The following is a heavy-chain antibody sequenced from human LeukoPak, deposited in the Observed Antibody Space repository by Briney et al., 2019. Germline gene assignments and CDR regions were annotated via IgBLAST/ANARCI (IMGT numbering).Heavy chain of an antibody. CDR2: IIPIFGTA. D-gene: IGHD3-3*02. CDR3: ARENINFFGVIDL. J-gene: IGHJ4*02. Sequence: SVKVSCKASGGTFSSYAISWVRQAPGQGLEWMGRIIPIFGTANYAQKFQGRVTITTDESTSTAYMELSSLRSEDTAVYYCARENINFFGVIDLWGQGTLVTVSS. CDR1: GGTFSSYA. V-gene: IGHV1-69*05.